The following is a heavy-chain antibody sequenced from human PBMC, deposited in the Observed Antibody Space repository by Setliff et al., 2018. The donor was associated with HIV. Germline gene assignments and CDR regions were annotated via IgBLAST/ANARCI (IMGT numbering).Heavy chain of an antibody. D-gene: IGHD3-3*01. V-gene: IGHV4-4*02. CDR2: IYHTQNT. CDR3: ARGANFWSGYDS. CDR1: DGSISSSNW. Sequence: PSETLSLTCTVSDGSISSSNWWSWVRQPPGKGPEWIGEIYHTQNTNYSPSLKSRVTISVDKSKNKFSLKLTSVTAADTAVYYCARGANFWSGYDSWGQGTLVTVSS. J-gene: IGHJ4*02.